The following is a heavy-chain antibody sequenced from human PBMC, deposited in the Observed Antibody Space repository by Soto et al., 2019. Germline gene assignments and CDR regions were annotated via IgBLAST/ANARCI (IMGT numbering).Heavy chain of an antibody. D-gene: IGHD2-21*02. J-gene: IGHJ5*02. Sequence: QLQLQESGPGLVKPSETLSLTCSVSGGSISSSSYFWGWIRQPPGKGLEWIGSIYYSGSTYYNPSHKIRFTVSVDTSKNQFSLKLSSVTAADTAVYYCARHPSDFWFDPWGQGTLVTVSS. CDR2: IYYSGST. V-gene: IGHV4-39*01. CDR1: GGSISSSSYF. CDR3: ARHPSDFWFDP.